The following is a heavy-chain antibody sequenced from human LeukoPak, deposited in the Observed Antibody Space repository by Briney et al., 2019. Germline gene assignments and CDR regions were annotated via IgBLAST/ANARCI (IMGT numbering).Heavy chain of an antibody. CDR3: AKDALTAYCGGDCYR. D-gene: IGHD2-21*02. CDR2: ISGSGGST. CDR1: GFTFSSYT. Sequence: PGGSLRLSCAASGFTFSSYTMSWVRQAPGKGLEWVSAISGSGGSTYYADSVKGRFTIPRDNSKNTLYLQMNSLRAEDTAVYYCAKDALTAYCGGDCYRWGQGTMVTVSS. J-gene: IGHJ3*01. V-gene: IGHV3-23*01.